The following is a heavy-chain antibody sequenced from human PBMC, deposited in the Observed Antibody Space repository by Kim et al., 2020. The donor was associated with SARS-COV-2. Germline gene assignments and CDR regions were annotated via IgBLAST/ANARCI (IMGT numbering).Heavy chain of an antibody. CDR2: ISYDGRIK. D-gene: IGHD6-13*01. CDR3: ARDGRVYDSNWHYFYYYGMDV. J-gene: IGHJ6*02. V-gene: IGHV3-30*04. Sequence: GGSLRLSCAASGFIFNTYAMIWVRQAPGKGLEWVAVISYDGRIKYYADSLEGRFTISRDNSKNTMYLQMNSLRAEDTAMYYCARDGRVYDSNWHYFYYYGMDVWGQGTTVTVSS. CDR1: GFIFNTYA.